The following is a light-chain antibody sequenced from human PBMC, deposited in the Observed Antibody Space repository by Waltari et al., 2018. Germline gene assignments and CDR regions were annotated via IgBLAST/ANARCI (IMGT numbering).Light chain of an antibody. Sequence: QLVLTQSPSASASLGASVQLTCTLSTWPSSNVTASPQQQPEKGPRYLMKINGDGSHSKGDEIPDRFSGSSSGAERYLTISSLQSEDEADYYCQTGGHGTWVFGGGTKLTVL. J-gene: IGLJ3*02. V-gene: IGLV4-69*01. CDR3: QTGGHGTWV. CDR2: INGDGSH. CDR1: TWPSSNV.